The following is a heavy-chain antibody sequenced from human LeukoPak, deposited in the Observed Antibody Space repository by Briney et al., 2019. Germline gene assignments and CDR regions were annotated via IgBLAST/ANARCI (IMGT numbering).Heavy chain of an antibody. Sequence: GRSLRLSCAASGFTFSGYGIHWVRQAPGKGLEWVAVISYDGSNKYNVDSVKGRFTISRDNSKSTLYLQMNSLRAEDTAVYYCARGGRGVWGSLDYWGQGTLVTVSS. CDR1: GFTFSGYG. V-gene: IGHV3-30*03. J-gene: IGHJ4*02. CDR2: ISYDGSNK. D-gene: IGHD3-16*01. CDR3: ARGGRGVWGSLDY.